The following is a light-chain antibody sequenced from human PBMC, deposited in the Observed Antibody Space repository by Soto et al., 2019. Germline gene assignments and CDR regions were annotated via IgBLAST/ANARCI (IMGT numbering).Light chain of an antibody. Sequence: EIVLTQSPGTLSLSPGERATLSCRASQSVSSSYLAWYQQKPGQAPRLLIYGASSRATGIPDRFSGSGSGTDFTLTISRLEPEDFAVYYCQQYGSDSTFGGGTKVEIK. CDR2: GAS. CDR3: QQYGSDST. V-gene: IGKV3-20*01. J-gene: IGKJ4*01. CDR1: QSVSSSY.